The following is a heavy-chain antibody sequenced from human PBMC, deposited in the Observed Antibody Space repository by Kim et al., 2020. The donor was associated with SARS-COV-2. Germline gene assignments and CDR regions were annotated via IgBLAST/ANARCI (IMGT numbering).Heavy chain of an antibody. V-gene: IGHV5-10-1*01. CDR3: ATKRITMVRGVITPLYYYYGMDV. D-gene: IGHD3-10*01. Sequence: GESLKISCKGSGYSFTSYWISWVRQMPGKGLEWMGRIDPSDSYTNYSPSFQGHVTISADKSISTAYLQWSSLKASDTAMYYCATKRITMVRGVITPLYYYYGMDVWGQGTTVTVSS. J-gene: IGHJ6*02. CDR2: IDPSDSYT. CDR1: GYSFTSYW.